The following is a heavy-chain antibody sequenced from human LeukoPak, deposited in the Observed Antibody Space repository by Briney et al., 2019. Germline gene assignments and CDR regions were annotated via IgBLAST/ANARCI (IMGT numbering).Heavy chain of an antibody. J-gene: IGHJ4*02. CDR2: ISSSSSYI. CDR1: GFTFSSYS. V-gene: IGHV3-21*01. Sequence: GGSLRLSCAASGFTFSSYSMNWVRQAPGKGLEWVSSISSSSSYIYYADSVKGRFTISRDNAKNSPYLQMNSLRAEDTAVYYCAREDWNDVHFDYWGQGTLVTVSS. CDR3: AREDWNDVHFDY. D-gene: IGHD1-1*01.